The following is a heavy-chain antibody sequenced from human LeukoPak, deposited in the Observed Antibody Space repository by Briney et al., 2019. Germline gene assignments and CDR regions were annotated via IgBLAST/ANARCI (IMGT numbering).Heavy chain of an antibody. D-gene: IGHD2-21*02. Sequence: PGGSLRLSCAVSAFISSIYAISCLRQAPGKGLEWVSSINGRGDSTYYADSVKGRFTISRDDSKNILYLQMNTLLAEDTAVYSCATGGCGGDCYYIYPMDVWGQGTTVTVSS. CDR3: ATGGCGGDCYYIYPMDV. CDR1: AFISSIYA. V-gene: IGHV3-23*01. CDR2: INGRGDST. J-gene: IGHJ6*02.